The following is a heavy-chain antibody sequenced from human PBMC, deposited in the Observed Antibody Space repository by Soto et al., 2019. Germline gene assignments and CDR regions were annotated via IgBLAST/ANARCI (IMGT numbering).Heavy chain of an antibody. CDR3: AREPYSSSSPFGY. CDR1: GGSFSGYY. V-gene: IGHV4-34*01. CDR2: INHSGST. J-gene: IGHJ4*02. D-gene: IGHD6-6*01. Sequence: PSETLSLTCAVYGGSFSGYYWSWIRQPPGKGLEWIGEINHSGSTNYNPSLKSRVTISVDTSKNQFSLKLSSVTAADTAVYYCAREPYSSSSPFGYWGQGTLVTVSS.